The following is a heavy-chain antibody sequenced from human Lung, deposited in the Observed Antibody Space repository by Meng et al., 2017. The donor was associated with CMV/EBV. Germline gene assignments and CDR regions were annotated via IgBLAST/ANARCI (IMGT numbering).Heavy chain of an antibody. CDR2: IRFDGTNK. V-gene: IGHV3-30*02. CDR1: GFTFSSYA. Sequence: GESLKISCAASGFTFSSYAMHWVRQAPGKGLEWVANIRFDGTNKYHADSVKGRFTISRDNSKNTLYLQMNSLRAEDTAVYYCAKRDDSSGTYAMDVWGQGTXVTVSS. J-gene: IGHJ6*02. CDR3: AKRDDSSGTYAMDV. D-gene: IGHD3-22*01.